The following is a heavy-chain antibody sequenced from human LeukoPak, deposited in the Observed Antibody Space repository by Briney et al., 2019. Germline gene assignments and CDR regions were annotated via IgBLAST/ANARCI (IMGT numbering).Heavy chain of an antibody. CDR1: GFTFSSYG. Sequence: GSLRLSCAASGFTFSSYGMSWIRQPPGKGLEWIGEINHSGSTNYNPSLKSRVTISVDTSKNQFSLKLSSVTAADTAVYYCARRLRLGELSSPHFDYWGQGTLVTVSS. CDR2: INHSGST. J-gene: IGHJ4*02. V-gene: IGHV4-34*01. CDR3: ARRLRLGELSSPHFDY. D-gene: IGHD3-16*02.